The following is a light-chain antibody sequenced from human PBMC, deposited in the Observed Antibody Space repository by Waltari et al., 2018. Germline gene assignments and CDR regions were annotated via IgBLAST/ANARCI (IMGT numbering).Light chain of an antibody. CDR3: CSYTGSSTSYG. CDR2: EAV. J-gene: IGLJ1*01. CDR1: SADLASYNL. V-gene: IGLV2-23*01. Sequence: QSALTQPASVSGSPGQSITISCTGASADLASYNLVSWYQHHPAKAPKLMIYEAVKRPSGVSNRFSGAKSGTTAFLIISGLQADDEADYYCCSYTGSSTSYGCGSGTKVTVL.